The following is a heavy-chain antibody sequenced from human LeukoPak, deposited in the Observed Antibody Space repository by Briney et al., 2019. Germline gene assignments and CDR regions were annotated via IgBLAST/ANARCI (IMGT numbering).Heavy chain of an antibody. CDR1: GGSISSYY. J-gene: IGHJ4*02. CDR2: MYTSGST. Sequence: SETLSLTCTVFGGSISSYYWSWIRPPAGKGLEWIGRMYTSGSTNYNPSLKSRVTMSVDTSKNQFSLKLSSVTAADTAVYYCARDTGYYFGSGNYLYYFDYWGQGTLVTVSS. D-gene: IGHD3-10*01. V-gene: IGHV4-4*07. CDR3: ARDTGYYFGSGNYLYYFDY.